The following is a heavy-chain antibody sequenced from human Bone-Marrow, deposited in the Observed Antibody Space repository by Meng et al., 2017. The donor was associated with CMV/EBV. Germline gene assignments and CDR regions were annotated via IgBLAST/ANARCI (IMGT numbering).Heavy chain of an antibody. V-gene: IGHV4-59*12. J-gene: IGHJ4*02. CDR1: GGSISSYY. D-gene: IGHD6-25*01. CDR3: ARDSGYYPDY. CDR2: IYYSGST. Sequence: SEILSLTCTVSGGSISSYYWSWIRQPPGKGLEWIGYIYYSGSTYFNPSLKSRLTISVDTSKNQFSLNLSSVTAAETAVYYCARDSGYYPDYWGQGTLVTVSS.